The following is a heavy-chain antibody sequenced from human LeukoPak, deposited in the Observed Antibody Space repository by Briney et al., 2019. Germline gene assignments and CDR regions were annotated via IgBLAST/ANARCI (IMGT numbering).Heavy chain of an antibody. CDR2: IYYSGST. D-gene: IGHD1-26*01. CDR3: ARRNIVGALGGDAFDI. CDR1: GGSISSYY. V-gene: IGHV4-59*08. J-gene: IGHJ3*02. Sequence: SETLSLTCTVSGGSISSYYWSWIRQPPGKGLEWIGYIYYSGSTNYNPSLKSRVTISIDTSKNHFSLKLSSVTAADTAVYYCARRNIVGALGGDAFDIWGQGTMVTVSS.